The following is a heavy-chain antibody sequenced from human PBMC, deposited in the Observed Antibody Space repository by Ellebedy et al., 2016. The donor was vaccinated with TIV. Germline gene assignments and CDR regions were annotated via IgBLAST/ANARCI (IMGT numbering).Heavy chain of an antibody. D-gene: IGHD2-21*02. CDR3: VRTARIADY. Sequence: GGSLRLSCAASGFTFSSYSMNWIRQTPGKGLEWLSYISGSSGDTNYADSVRGRFTISRDNAKNSLYLQMNSLRAEDTAVYYCVRTARIADYWGQGTLVTVSS. J-gene: IGHJ4*02. V-gene: IGHV3-21*05. CDR1: GFTFSSYS. CDR2: ISGSSGDT.